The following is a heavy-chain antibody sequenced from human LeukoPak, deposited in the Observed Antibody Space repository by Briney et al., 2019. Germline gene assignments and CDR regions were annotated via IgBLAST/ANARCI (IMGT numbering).Heavy chain of an antibody. CDR3: AKDWYYYDSSGYPDY. CDR2: ISYDGSNK. CDR1: GFTFSDYY. Sequence: PGGSLRLSCAASGFTFSDYYMSWIRQAPGKGLEWVAVISYDGSNKYYADSVKGRFTISRDNSKNTLYLQMNSLRAEDTAVYYCAKDWYYYDSSGYPDYWGQGTLVTVSS. D-gene: IGHD3-22*01. J-gene: IGHJ4*02. V-gene: IGHV3-30*18.